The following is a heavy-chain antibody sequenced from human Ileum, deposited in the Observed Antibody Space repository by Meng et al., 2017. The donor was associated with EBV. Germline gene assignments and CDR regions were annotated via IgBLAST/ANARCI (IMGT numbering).Heavy chain of an antibody. J-gene: IGHJ4*02. CDR1: GGSISSGGYS. CDR3: ARGAYFDY. V-gene: IGHV4-30-2*01. CDR2: IYYSGSA. Sequence: QLQPQESGSGLVKPSETLSLTCAVSGGSISSGGYSWHWIRQPPGKGLQWIGYIYYSGSAYYNPSLKSRVTLSVDRSTNQFSLNLSSVTAADTAVYYCARGAYFDYWGQGTLVTVSS.